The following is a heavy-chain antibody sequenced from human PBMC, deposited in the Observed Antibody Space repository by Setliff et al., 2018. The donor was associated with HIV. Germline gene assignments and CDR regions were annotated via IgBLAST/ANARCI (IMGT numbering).Heavy chain of an antibody. V-gene: IGHV3-7*01. CDR1: GFTFRSYW. Sequence: PGGSLRLSCVASGFTFRSYWMSWVRQAPGKRPEWVANIKDDGRDKFYLDSVKGRFTISRDNAKNSLYLQMNSLRAEDTAVYYCAREKFENGDYEFVSTFDSWGQGTLVTVSS. D-gene: IGHD4-17*01. CDR2: IKDDGRDK. CDR3: AREKFENGDYEFVSTFDS. J-gene: IGHJ4*02.